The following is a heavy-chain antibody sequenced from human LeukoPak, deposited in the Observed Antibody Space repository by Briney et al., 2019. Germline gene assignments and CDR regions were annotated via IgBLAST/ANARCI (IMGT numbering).Heavy chain of an antibody. CDR3: AKDTVGATIHYYYGMDV. D-gene: IGHD1-26*01. J-gene: IGHJ6*02. CDR2: ISYDGSNK. V-gene: IGHV3-30*18. Sequence: GGSLRLSCAASGFTFSSYGMPWVRQAPGKGLEWVAVISYDGSNKYYADSVKGRFTISRDNSKNTLYLQMNSLRAEDTAVYYCAKDTVGATIHYYYGMDVWGQRTTVTVSS. CDR1: GFTFSSYG.